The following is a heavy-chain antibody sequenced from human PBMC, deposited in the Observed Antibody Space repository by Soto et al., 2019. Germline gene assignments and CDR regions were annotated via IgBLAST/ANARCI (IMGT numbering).Heavy chain of an antibody. CDR1: GFTFSTYG. CDR2: ISYDGSNK. CDR3: AKNDRSGYGWGHDY. Sequence: QVQLVESGGGVVQPGRSLRLSCAASGFTFSTYGMHWVRQAPGQGLEWVAVISYDGSNKYYADSVKGRFTISRDNXXNTLYLEVSSLRAEDTAVYYCAKNDRSGYGWGHDYWGQGTLVTVSS. V-gene: IGHV3-30*18. D-gene: IGHD5-12*01. J-gene: IGHJ4*02.